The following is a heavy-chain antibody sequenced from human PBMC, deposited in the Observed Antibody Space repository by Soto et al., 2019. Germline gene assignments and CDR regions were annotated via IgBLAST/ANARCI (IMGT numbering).Heavy chain of an antibody. CDR1: GFRFSDHS. D-gene: IGHD2-21*02. CDR2: ISSNGAIT. Sequence: LVESGGGLVHPGGSLRLSCEGSGFRFSDHSMNWVRQAPGKGLQWISYISSNGAITYYADSAKGRFTVSRDNANNALFLQMNSLRDDDTATYYCAREARPDVLRDLLIRQRAKIWGGDPSRGIGHYSYGMDFWGQGTTVTVSS. V-gene: IGHV3-48*02. J-gene: IGHJ6*02. CDR3: AREARPDVLRDLLIRQRAKIWGGDPSRGIGHYSYGMDF.